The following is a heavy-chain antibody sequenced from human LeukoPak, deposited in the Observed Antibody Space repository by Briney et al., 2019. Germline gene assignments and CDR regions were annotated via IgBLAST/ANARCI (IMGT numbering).Heavy chain of an antibody. J-gene: IGHJ3*02. V-gene: IGHV1-2*02. CDR3: ARGVMGPTFLAARYDAFDI. CDR2: INPNSGGT. D-gene: IGHD1-26*01. Sequence: GASVKVSCKASGYTFTGYYMHWVRQAPGQGLEWMGWINPNSGGTNYAQKFQGRVTMTRDTSISTAYMELSRLRSDDTAVYYCARGVMGPTFLAARYDAFDIWGQGTMVTVSS. CDR1: GYTFTGYY.